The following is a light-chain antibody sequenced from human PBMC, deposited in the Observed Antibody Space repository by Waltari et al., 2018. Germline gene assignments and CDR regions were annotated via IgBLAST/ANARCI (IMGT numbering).Light chain of an antibody. V-gene: IGLV2-14*01. Sequence: QSALTQPASVSGSPGQSITISCTGTSSDVGAYNYVPWYQQHPGKAPKLMIYEVNNRPSGVSNRVSGSKSGNTASLTISGLQAEDEADYYCTSYTTRHTWVFGEGTKLAVL. J-gene: IGLJ3*02. CDR3: TSYTTRHTWV. CDR2: EVN. CDR1: SSDVGAYNY.